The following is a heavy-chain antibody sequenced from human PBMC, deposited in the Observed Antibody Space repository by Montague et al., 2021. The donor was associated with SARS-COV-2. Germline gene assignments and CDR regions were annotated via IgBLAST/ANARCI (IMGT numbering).Heavy chain of an antibody. V-gene: IGHV4-59*13. J-gene: IGHJ4*02. D-gene: IGHD5-24*01. CDR2: IYYSEST. Sequence: SETLSLTCTVSGGSISSYYWSWIRQPPGKGLEWIGYIYYSESTNYNPSLKSPVTISVDTSKNQFSLKLSSVTAADTAVYYCARGDVEMATIKSGGPFYHFDYWGQGTLVTVAS. CDR3: ARGDVEMATIKSGGPFYHFDY. CDR1: GGSISSYY.